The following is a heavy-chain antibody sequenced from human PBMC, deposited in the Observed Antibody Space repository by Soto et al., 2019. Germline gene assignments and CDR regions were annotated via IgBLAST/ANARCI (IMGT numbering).Heavy chain of an antibody. J-gene: IGHJ4*02. CDR2: IYPGDSDT. Sequence: GESLKISCKGSGYSFTSYWIGWVRQMPGKGLEWMGIIYPGDSDTRYSPSFQGQVTISADKSISTAYLQGSSPKASDTAMYYCARLYSYGIFGPGFVDWCQGTLVSVVS. V-gene: IGHV5-51*01. D-gene: IGHD5-18*01. CDR1: GYSFTSYW. CDR3: ARLYSYGIFGPGFVD.